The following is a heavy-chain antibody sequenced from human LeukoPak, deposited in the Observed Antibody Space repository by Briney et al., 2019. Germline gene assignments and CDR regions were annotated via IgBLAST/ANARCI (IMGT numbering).Heavy chain of an antibody. CDR2: ISSSSSYI. D-gene: IGHD2-2*01. V-gene: IGHV3-21*01. Sequence: GGSLRLSCAPSGFTFSSYSMNWVRQAPGKGLEGGSSISSSSSYIYYADSVKGRFTISRDNAKNSLYLQMNSLRAEDTAVYYCARDRGTSGYDAGGMDVWGQGTTVTVSS. J-gene: IGHJ6*02. CDR3: ARDRGTSGYDAGGMDV. CDR1: GFTFSSYS.